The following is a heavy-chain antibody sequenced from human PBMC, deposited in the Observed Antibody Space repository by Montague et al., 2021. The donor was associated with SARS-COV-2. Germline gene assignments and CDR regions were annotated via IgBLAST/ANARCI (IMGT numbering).Heavy chain of an antibody. D-gene: IGHD1-14*01. CDR3: AHTNATGAWPIDY. Sequence: PALVKPTQTLTLTCAFSGFSLRSTGVGVGWLRQPPGKSLEWLTLIYWDDDKRYNPSLSSRLAITKDTSKNQAVLTLTNLNAADTATYYCAHTNATGAWPIDYWGQGTLVTVSS. J-gene: IGHJ4*02. V-gene: IGHV2-5*02. CDR2: IYWDDDK. CDR1: GFSLRSTGVG.